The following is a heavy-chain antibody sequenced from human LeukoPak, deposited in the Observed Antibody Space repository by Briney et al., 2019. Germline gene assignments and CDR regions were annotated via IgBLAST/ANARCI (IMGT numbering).Heavy chain of an antibody. J-gene: IGHJ6*03. CDR2: IYHSGST. Sequence: SETLSLTCTVSGYSISSGYYWGWIRQPPGKGLEWIGSIYHSGSTYYNPSLKSRVTISVDTSKNQFSLKLSSVTAADTAVYYCARDSGARSTVRWDYYYYYMDVWGKGTTVTVSS. CDR3: ARDSGARSTVRWDYYYYYMDV. V-gene: IGHV4-38-2*02. CDR1: GYSISSGYY. D-gene: IGHD2-2*01.